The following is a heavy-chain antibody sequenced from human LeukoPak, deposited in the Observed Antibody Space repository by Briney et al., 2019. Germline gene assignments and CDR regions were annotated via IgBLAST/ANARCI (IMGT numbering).Heavy chain of an antibody. CDR3: ARYYGSGGHWYFDL. V-gene: IGHV3-21*01. CDR1: GFTFSSYS. D-gene: IGHD3-10*01. J-gene: IGHJ2*01. Sequence: PGGSLRLSCAASGFTFSSYSMNWVRQAPGKGLEWVSSISSSSSYIYYADSVKGRFTISRDNAKNSLYLQMNSLRAEDTAVYYCARYYGSGGHWYFDLWGRGTLVTVSS. CDR2: ISSSSSYI.